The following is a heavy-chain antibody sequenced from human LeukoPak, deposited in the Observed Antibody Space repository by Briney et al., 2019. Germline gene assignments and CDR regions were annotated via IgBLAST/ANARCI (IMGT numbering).Heavy chain of an antibody. CDR3: AKDWFGGSYKRRYFQH. J-gene: IGHJ1*01. D-gene: IGHD1-26*01. Sequence: RGSLRLSCAASGFTFSSYEMNWVRQAPGKGLEWVSYISSSGSTIYYADSVKGRFTISRDNAKNSLYLQMNSLRAEDTAVYYCAKDWFGGSYKRRYFQHWGQGTLVTVSS. V-gene: IGHV3-48*03. CDR2: ISSSGSTI. CDR1: GFTFSSYE.